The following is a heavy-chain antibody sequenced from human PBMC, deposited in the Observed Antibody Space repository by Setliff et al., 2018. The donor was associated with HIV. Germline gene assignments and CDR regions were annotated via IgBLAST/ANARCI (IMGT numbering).Heavy chain of an antibody. J-gene: IGHJ4*02. Sequence: SETLSLTCTVYGGFIKNSNYYWGWIRQPPGKGLEWIGNIHYSGSTYYNPSLKSRVTISVEASKNQISLKLTAVTAADSAVYYCARAASYYDSSGYWAPPKYFDYWGQGTLVTVSS. CDR1: GGFIKNSNYY. D-gene: IGHD3-22*01. CDR3: ARAASYYDSSGYWAPPKYFDY. CDR2: IHYSGST. V-gene: IGHV4-39*01.